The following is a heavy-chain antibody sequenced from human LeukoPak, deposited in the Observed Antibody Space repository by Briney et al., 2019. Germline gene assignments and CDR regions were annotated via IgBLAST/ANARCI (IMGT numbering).Heavy chain of an antibody. J-gene: IGHJ4*02. CDR3: ASSVYSGSPTKSFDY. CDR2: IHSGGVT. D-gene: IGHD2-21*01. CDR1: GFTVSSQY. V-gene: IGHV3-53*01. Sequence: GGSLRLSCAASGFTVSSQYMNWVRQAPGKGLEWVSAIHSGGVTYYADSVKGRFTISRDNSKNILYLQMDSLRADDTAIYYCASSVYSGSPTKSFDYWGRGTLITVSS.